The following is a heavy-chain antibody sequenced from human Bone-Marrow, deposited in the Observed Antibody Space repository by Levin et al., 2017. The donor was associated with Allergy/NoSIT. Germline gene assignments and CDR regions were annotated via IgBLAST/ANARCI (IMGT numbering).Heavy chain of an antibody. CDR2: IFSGGTT. CDR1: GVSITSRNYY. V-gene: IGHV4-39*07. Sequence: KASETLSLTCSVSGVSITSRNYYWGWIRQSPGKGLEWIGNIFSGGTTSYNPSLESRVTLSLATSRNQFSLRLTSVAAADTAVYFCVKEGGVAQNFFDPWGQGTQVTVSS. D-gene: IGHD2-15*01. CDR3: VKEGGVAQNFFDP. J-gene: IGHJ5*02.